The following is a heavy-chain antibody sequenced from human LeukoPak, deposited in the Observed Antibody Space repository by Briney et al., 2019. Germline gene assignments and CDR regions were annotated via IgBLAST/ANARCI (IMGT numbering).Heavy chain of an antibody. V-gene: IGHV4-61*02. J-gene: IGHJ4*02. CDR3: ARAKPLGYCSGGSYYRTHYFDY. Sequence: PSETLSLTCTVSGGSISSGSYYWSWIRQPAGKGLEWIGRIYTSGSTNYNPSLKSRVTISVDTSKNQFSLKLSSVTAADTAVYYCARAKPLGYCSGGSYYRTHYFDYWGQGTLVTVSS. D-gene: IGHD2-15*01. CDR2: IYTSGST. CDR1: GGSISSGSYY.